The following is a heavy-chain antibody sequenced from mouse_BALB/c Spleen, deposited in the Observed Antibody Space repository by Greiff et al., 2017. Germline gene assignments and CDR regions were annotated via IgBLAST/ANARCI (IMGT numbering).Heavy chain of an antibody. V-gene: IGHV1S132*01. CDR1: GYPFTSYW. CDR2: IFPGTGTT. Sequence: QVQLQQSGAELVKPGASVKLSCKTSGYPFTSYWIQWVKQRPGQGLGWIGEIFPGTGTTYYNEKFKGKATLTIDTSSSTAYMQLSSLTSEDSAVYLCARLGGNCEGAMDYWGQGTSVTVAS. CDR3: ARLGGNCEGAMDY. J-gene: IGHJ4*01. D-gene: IGHD2-1*01.